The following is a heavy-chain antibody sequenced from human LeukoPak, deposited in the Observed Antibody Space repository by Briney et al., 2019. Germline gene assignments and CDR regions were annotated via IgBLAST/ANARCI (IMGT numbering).Heavy chain of an antibody. CDR3: AFSVMTTVTYFYY. CDR2: INHSGSP. D-gene: IGHD4-17*01. J-gene: IGHJ4*02. Sequence: SETLSLPCAVYGGSFSCYYWSWIPQPPGKGLVWIGEINHSGSPNDNPSIKRPVTINVDTSKNPSSLKLSSVTAANTAVYYCAFSVMTTVTYFYYWGQGTLVIVSS. V-gene: IGHV4-34*01. CDR1: GGSFSCYY.